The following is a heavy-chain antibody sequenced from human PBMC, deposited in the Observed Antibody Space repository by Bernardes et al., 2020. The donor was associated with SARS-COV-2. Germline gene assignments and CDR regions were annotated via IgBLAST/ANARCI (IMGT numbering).Heavy chain of an antibody. D-gene: IGHD2-8*01. V-gene: IGHV3-74*01. CDR1: GFTFSSFW. CDR3: ARDMRRQYVDYYYGLDV. J-gene: IGHJ6*02. Sequence: GGSLRLSCAASGFTFSSFWMNWVRQAPGKGPVWVARTSPDGGGRIYADSVRGRFTISRDNAKNTLYLQMNRLRAEDTAVYYCARDMRRQYVDYYYGLDVWGQVTTVTVSS. CDR2: TSPDGGGR.